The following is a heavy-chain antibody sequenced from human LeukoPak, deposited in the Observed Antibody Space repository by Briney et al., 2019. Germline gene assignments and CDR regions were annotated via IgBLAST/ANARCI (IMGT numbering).Heavy chain of an antibody. V-gene: IGHV3-30*04. CDR2: IADDGKDK. CDR3: AKVQDVAAPAYNWFDP. CDR1: GFTFSTYP. Sequence: GGSLRLSCAASGFTFSTYPMHWVRQAPGKGLEWVAVIADDGKDKHYVESVKGRFTISRDNSKNTLYLQMNSLRTEDTAVYYCAKVQDVAAPAYNWFDPWGQGTLVTVSS. D-gene: IGHD6-13*01. J-gene: IGHJ5*02.